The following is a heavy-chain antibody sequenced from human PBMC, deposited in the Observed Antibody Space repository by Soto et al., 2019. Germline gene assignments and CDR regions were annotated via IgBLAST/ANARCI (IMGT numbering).Heavy chain of an antibody. Sequence: QVQLVQSGAEVKKPGASVKVSCKASGYTFTSYYMHWVRQAPGQGLEWMGIINPSGGSTSYAQKFQGRVTMTRDTSTSTVYMALSSLRSEDTAVYYCARVGYSREFDPWGQGTLVTVSS. D-gene: IGHD6-13*01. J-gene: IGHJ5*02. V-gene: IGHV1-46*01. CDR3: ARVGYSREFDP. CDR2: INPSGGST. CDR1: GYTFTSYY.